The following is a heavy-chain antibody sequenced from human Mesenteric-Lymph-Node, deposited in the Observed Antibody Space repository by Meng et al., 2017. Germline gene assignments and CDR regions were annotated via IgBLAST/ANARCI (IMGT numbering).Heavy chain of an antibody. D-gene: IGHD3-16*01. J-gene: IGHJ5*02. Sequence: VQSGAEVKKPGAPVKVSCKASGYSFTDYRIHWLRQAPGQGLEWVGRINPNSGGTNYARKFKGRVTITRDTSISTAYMEVRSLRSDDTAVYYCARDFTQLYQMITPTIDPWGQGTLVTVSS. V-gene: IGHV1-2*06. CDR3: ARDFTQLYQMITPTIDP. CDR2: INPNSGGT. CDR1: GYSFTDYR.